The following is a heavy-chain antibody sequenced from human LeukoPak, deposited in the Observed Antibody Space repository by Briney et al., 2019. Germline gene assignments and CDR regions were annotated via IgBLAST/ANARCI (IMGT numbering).Heavy chain of an antibody. CDR1: GYTFTGYY. D-gene: IGHD2-2*01. CDR2: INPNSGGT. J-gene: IGHJ6*02. CDR3: ARSPVVPAAEYYYYGMDV. Sequence: ASVKVSCEASGYTFTGYYMHWVRQAPGQGLEWMAWINPNSGGTNYTQKFQGRVTMTRDTSINTAYMELSRLRSDDTAVYYCARSPVVPAAEYYYYGMDVWGQGTTVTVSS. V-gene: IGHV1-2*02.